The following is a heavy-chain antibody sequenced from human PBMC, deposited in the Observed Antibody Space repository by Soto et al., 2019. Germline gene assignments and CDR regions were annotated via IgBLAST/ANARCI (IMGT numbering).Heavy chain of an antibody. Sequence: VQLVESGGGVVQPGRSLRLSCVASGFLFDTYGMHWVRQTPGKGLEWVAIISYDGSHQEYADSVKGRFAISRDNSEHTLYLQMNNLGVEDTALYYCATSASSDHWGQGTQVTVSS. V-gene: IGHV3-30*03. CDR2: ISYDGSHQ. J-gene: IGHJ4*02. CDR3: ATSASSDH. CDR1: GFLFDTYG. D-gene: IGHD1-26*01.